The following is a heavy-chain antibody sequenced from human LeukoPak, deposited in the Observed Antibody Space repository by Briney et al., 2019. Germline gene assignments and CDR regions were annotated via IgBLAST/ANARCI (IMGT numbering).Heavy chain of an antibody. J-gene: IGHJ6*03. V-gene: IGHV3-7*01. D-gene: IGHD2-15*01. CDR1: GFTFSSYW. Sequence: PGGSLRLSCAASGFTFSSYWMTWVRQAPGKGPEWVASINQDGSEKYYVDSVKGRFTISRDNAKNSLYLQMNSLRAEDTAVYYCARDIDYYYYYMDVWGKGTTVTVSS. CDR3: ARDIDYYYYYMDV. CDR2: INQDGSEK.